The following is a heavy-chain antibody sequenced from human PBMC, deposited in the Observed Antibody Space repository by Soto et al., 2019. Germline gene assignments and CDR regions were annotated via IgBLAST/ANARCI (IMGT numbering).Heavy chain of an antibody. J-gene: IGHJ4*02. Sequence: ASVKVSCKASGGTFSSYRINWLRQAPGQGLEWVGGIVPIYRTADYAQKFQGRVTITADESARTSYMELRSLKSQDTAVYYCVRDSGAKLSSSWGQGTLVTVSS. CDR2: IVPIYRTA. V-gene: IGHV1-69*13. D-gene: IGHD6-13*01. CDR3: VRDSGAKLSSS. CDR1: GGTFSSYR.